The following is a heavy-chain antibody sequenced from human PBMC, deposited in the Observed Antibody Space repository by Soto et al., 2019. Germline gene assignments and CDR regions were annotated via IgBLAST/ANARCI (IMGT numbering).Heavy chain of an antibody. V-gene: IGHV4-34*01. Sequence: QVQLQQWGAGLLKPSETLSLTCAVYGGSFSDFYWSWIRQHPGKGLEWIGEINHSGSTNNHPALKSRVAITLETSKNQFSLNLTSVTAADTAVYYCGPRGAVADPRGYWGQGSLFTVSS. CDR1: GGSFSDFY. CDR3: GPRGAVADPRGY. D-gene: IGHD6-19*01. J-gene: IGHJ4*02. CDR2: INHSGST.